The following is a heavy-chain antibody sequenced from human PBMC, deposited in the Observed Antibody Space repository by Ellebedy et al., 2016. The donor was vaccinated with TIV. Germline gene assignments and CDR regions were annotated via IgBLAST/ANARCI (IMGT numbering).Heavy chain of an antibody. D-gene: IGHD4-17*01. CDR2: VRPNSDTA. CDR3: ARETPNGYYFDY. Sequence: AASVKVSCKASGYTFTSYYIHWVRQAPRQGLEWMGLVRPNSDTARYTQKFQGRVTMTSDTSTSTVYMELSSLTSEDTAVYYCARETPNGYYFDYWGQGTLVTVSS. J-gene: IGHJ4*02. CDR1: GYTFTSYY. V-gene: IGHV1-46*01.